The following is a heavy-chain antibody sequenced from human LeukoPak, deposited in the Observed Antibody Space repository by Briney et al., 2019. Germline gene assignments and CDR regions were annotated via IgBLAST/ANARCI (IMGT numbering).Heavy chain of an antibody. CDR3: ARVARYSYVFDY. D-gene: IGHD3-22*01. Sequence: SQTLSLTCTVSGGSISSGDYYRSWIRQPPGKGLEWIGYIYYSGSTYYNPSLKSRVTISVDTSKNQFSLKLSSVTAADTAVYYCARVARYSYVFDYWGQGTLVTVSS. V-gene: IGHV4-30-4*01. J-gene: IGHJ4*02. CDR2: IYYSGST. CDR1: GGSISSGDYY.